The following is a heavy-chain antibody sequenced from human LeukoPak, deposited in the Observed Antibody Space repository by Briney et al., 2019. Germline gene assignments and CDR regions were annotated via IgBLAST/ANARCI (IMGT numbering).Heavy chain of an antibody. D-gene: IGHD6-6*01. CDR3: GSFDLH. J-gene: IGHJ4*02. CDR1: GFDFSNFW. Sequence: PGGSLRLSCRTSGFDFSNFWMSWVRQAPGKRLEWVAEINPDGSGKFYVDSLRGRFTISRDNAKNSVFLQGNSLRGEDTAVYYCGSFDLHWGQGTLVSVSS. V-gene: IGHV3-7*01. CDR2: INPDGSGK.